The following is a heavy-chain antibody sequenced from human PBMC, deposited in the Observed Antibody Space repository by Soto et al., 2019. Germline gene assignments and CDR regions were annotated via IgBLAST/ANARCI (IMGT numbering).Heavy chain of an antibody. CDR2: INPNSGDT. CDR1: GYTFTGYY. J-gene: IGHJ6*02. D-gene: IGHD2-21*02. Sequence: ASVKVSCKASGYTFTGYYMHWVRQAPGQGLEWMGWINPNSGDTNYAQKFQGWVTMTRDTSISTAYMELSRLRSDDTAMYYCAREGDVPYYYYGMDIWGQGTTVTVSS. V-gene: IGHV1-2*04. CDR3: AREGDVPYYYYGMDI.